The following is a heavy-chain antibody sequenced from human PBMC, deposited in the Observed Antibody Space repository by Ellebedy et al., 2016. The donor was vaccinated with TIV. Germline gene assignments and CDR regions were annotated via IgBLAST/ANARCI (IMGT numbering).Heavy chain of an antibody. V-gene: IGHV3-66*02. J-gene: IGHJ5*02. D-gene: IGHD3-22*01. Sequence: GESLKISCAAWGFSFSNFWMSWVRQAPGKGLEWVSVIYSGGSTYYADSVKGRFTISRDNSKNTLYLQMNSLRAEDTAVYYCARDRSYYYDSSGYMTWGQGTLVTVSS. CDR3: ARDRSYYYDSSGYMT. CDR2: IYSGGST. CDR1: GFSFSNFW.